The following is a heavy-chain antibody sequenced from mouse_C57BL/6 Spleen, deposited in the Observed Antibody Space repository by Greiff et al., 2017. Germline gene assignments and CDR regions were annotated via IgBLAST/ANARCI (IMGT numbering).Heavy chain of an antibody. D-gene: IGHD2-2*01. Sequence: QVQLKQPGAELVKPGASVKMSCKASGYTFTSYWITWVKQRPGQGLEWIGDIYPGSGSTNYNEKFKSKATLTVDTSSSTAYMQLSSLTSEDSAVYYCARFWLNYYAMDYWGQGTSVTVSS. J-gene: IGHJ4*01. CDR2: IYPGSGST. V-gene: IGHV1-55*01. CDR1: GYTFTSYW. CDR3: ARFWLNYYAMDY.